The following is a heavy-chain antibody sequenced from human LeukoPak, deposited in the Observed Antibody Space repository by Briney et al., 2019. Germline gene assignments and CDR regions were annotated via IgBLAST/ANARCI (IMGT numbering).Heavy chain of an antibody. CDR1: GFTFDDYA. J-gene: IGHJ6*03. Sequence: GGSLRLSCAASGFTFDDYAMHWVRQAPGKGLEWVSGISWNSGSIGYADSVKGRFTISRDNAKNSLYLQMNSLRAEDTAVYYCARGIRVPAATLLGGEVSYYYMDVWGKGTTVTVSS. CDR2: ISWNSGSI. V-gene: IGHV3-9*01. D-gene: IGHD2-2*01. CDR3: ARGIRVPAATLLGGEVSYYYMDV.